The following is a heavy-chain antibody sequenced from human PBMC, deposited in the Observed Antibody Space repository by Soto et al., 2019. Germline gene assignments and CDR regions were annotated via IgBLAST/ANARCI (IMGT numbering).Heavy chain of an antibody. CDR1: GFTFSSYG. Sequence: GGSLRLSCAAFGFTFSSYGMHWVRQAPGKGLEWVALIWYDGTKKYYADSVKGRFAISRDNSKNTLYLQMNSLSAEDTAVYYCARVLTYDILSGYRRYYYYGMDVWGQGTTVTVSS. V-gene: IGHV3-33*01. CDR3: ARVLTYDILSGYRRYYYYGMDV. J-gene: IGHJ6*02. CDR2: IWYDGTKK. D-gene: IGHD3-9*01.